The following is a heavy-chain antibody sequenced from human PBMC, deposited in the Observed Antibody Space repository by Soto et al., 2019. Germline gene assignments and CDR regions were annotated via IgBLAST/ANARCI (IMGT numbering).Heavy chain of an antibody. J-gene: IGHJ6*02. D-gene: IGHD2-15*01. CDR1: GGSISSGGYS. CDR2: IYHSGST. V-gene: IGHV4-30-2*03. Sequence: SETLSLTCAVSGGSISSGGYSWSWIRQPPGKGLERIGYIYHSGSTYYNPSLKSRVTISVDTSKNQFSLKLSSVTAADTAVYYCAIHFTYCSAGSCYSDFPYYGMDVWGQGTTVTVSS. CDR3: AIHFTYCSAGSCYSDFPYYGMDV.